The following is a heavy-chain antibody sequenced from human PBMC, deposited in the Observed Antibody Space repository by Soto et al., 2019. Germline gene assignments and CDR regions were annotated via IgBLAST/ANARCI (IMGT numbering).Heavy chain of an antibody. V-gene: IGHV4-34*01. D-gene: IGHD2-15*01. J-gene: IGHJ4*02. Sequence: PSETLSLTCAVYGGSFSCYYWSWIRQPPGKGLEWIGEINHSGSTNYNPSLKSRVTISVDTSKNQFSLKLSSVTAADTAVYYCARGPGGYSYGYSGYCSGGSCYRTPYYFDYWGQGTLGTVSS. CDR2: INHSGST. CDR3: ARGPGGYSYGYSGYCSGGSCYRTPYYFDY. CDR1: GGSFSCYY.